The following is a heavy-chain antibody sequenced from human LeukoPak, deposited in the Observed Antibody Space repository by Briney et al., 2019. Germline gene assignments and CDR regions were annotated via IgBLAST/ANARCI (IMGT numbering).Heavy chain of an antibody. J-gene: IGHJ4*02. CDR3: ARGWRNIAAAGRPYYFDY. Sequence: TLSLTCAVYGGSFSGYYWSWIRQPPGKGLEWIGEINHSGSTNYNPSLKSRVTISVDTSKNQFSLKLSSVTAADTAVYYCARGWRNIAAAGRPYYFDYWGQGTLVTVSS. V-gene: IGHV4-34*01. CDR1: GGSFSGYY. D-gene: IGHD6-13*01. CDR2: INHSGST.